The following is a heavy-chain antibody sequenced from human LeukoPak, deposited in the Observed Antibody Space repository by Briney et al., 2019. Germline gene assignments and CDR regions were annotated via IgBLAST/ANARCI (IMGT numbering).Heavy chain of an antibody. V-gene: IGHV1-2*02. CDR2: INPNSGGT. J-gene: IGHJ4*02. D-gene: IGHD3-22*01. CDR1: GNTFSGYY. CDR3: ARDVFYDSSGYYFDY. Sequence: ASVKVSCKASGNTFSGYYMHWVRQAPGQGLECMGWINPNSGGTNYAQKFQGRVTMTRDTSISTAYMELSRLRSDDTAVYYCARDVFYDSSGYYFDYWGQGTLVTVSS.